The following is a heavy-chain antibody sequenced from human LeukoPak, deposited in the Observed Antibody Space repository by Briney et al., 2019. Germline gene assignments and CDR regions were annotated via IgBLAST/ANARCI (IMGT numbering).Heavy chain of an antibody. CDR3: ARGLAYYGSHPYYFDY. D-gene: IGHD3-10*01. J-gene: IGHJ4*02. V-gene: IGHV4-39*01. Sequence: SSESLSLTCTASGGSISSSSNYWGWLRPPPGKEREWISSIYYSGSTYYNPSLKSRVTISVDTSKNQFSLKLSSVTAADTAVYYCARGLAYYGSHPYYFDYWGQGTLVSVSS. CDR1: GGSISSSSNY. CDR2: IYYSGST.